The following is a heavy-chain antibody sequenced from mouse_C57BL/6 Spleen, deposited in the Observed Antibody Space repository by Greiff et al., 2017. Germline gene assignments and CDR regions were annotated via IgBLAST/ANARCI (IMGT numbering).Heavy chain of an antibody. CDR1: GYTFTGYW. Sequence: VQLQQSGAELMKPGASVKLSCKATGYTFTGYWIEWVKQRPGHGLAWIGEILPGSGRTNYNEKFKGKATFTADTSANTAYMQLSSLTTEDSAIYYCARKGQLRLLYYFDYWGQGTTLTVSS. D-gene: IGHD3-2*02. J-gene: IGHJ2*01. CDR3: ARKGQLRLLYYFDY. CDR2: ILPGSGRT. V-gene: IGHV1-9*01.